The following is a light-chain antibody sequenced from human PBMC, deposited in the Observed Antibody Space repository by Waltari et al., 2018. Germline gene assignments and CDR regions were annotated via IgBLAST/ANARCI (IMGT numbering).Light chain of an antibody. CDR2: QDN. CDR1: KLGDKY. Sequence: SYELTQPPSVSVSPGQTATITCSGEKLGDKYISWYQKRPGQPPVVVIYQDNKRPAGIPERFSGSNSGETATLTISGTQALDEADYYCQAWDSSNVVFGGGTKLTVL. CDR3: QAWDSSNVV. J-gene: IGLJ2*01. V-gene: IGLV3-1*01.